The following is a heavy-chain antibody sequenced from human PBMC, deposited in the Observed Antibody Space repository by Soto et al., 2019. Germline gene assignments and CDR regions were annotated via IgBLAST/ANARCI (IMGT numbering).Heavy chain of an antibody. CDR1: GFTFSSYA. D-gene: IGHD3-10*01. CDR2: ISGSGGST. J-gene: IGHJ4*02. CDR3: ANLYGSGSYYRLFDY. Sequence: GGSLRLSCAASGFTFSSYAMSWVRQAPGKGLEWVSAISGSGGSTYYADSVKGRFTISRDNSKNTLYLQMNSLRAEDTAVYYCANLYGSGSYYRLFDYWGQGTLVTVSS. V-gene: IGHV3-23*01.